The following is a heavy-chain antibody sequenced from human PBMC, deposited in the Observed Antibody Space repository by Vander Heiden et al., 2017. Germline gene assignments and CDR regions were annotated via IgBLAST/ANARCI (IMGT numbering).Heavy chain of an antibody. CDR1: GFIFSNDG. D-gene: IGHD1-7*01. CDR2: IYYDGSKK. V-gene: IGHV3-33*01. Sequence: QVQVVDFGGGVVQPGGSLRLSCGASGFIFSNDGMHWVRQAPGKGLEWVAIIYYDGSKKYYADSVKGRFTISRDNSKNTVYLQMSSLRAEDTAVYYCARNYVWYFDFWGRGTPVIVSS. J-gene: IGHJ2*01. CDR3: ARNYVWYFDF.